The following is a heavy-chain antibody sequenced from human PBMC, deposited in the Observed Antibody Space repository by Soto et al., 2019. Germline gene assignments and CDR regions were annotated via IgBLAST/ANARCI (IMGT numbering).Heavy chain of an antibody. Sequence: QVQLQESGPGLVKPSQTLSLTCTVSGGSISSGGYYWSWIRQHPGKGLEWIGYIYYSGSTYYNPSLKSRITISVDTSKNQFSLKLSSVTAADTTVYYWARATLEAHYYGSGSYQDYWGQGTLVTVSS. CDR1: GGSISSGGYY. D-gene: IGHD3-10*01. J-gene: IGHJ4*02. CDR3: ARATLEAHYYGSGSYQDY. V-gene: IGHV4-31*03. CDR2: IYYSGST.